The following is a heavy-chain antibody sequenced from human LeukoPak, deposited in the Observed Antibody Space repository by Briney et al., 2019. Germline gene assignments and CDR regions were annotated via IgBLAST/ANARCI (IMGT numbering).Heavy chain of an antibody. D-gene: IGHD3-16*02. V-gene: IGHV4-59*01. CDR1: GGSISSYY. CDR2: IYYSGST. Sequence: SETLSLTCTVSGGSISSYYWSWIRQPPGKGLEWIGYIYYSGSTNYNPSLKSRVTISVDTSKNQFSLKLSSVTAADTAVCYCARVALDYDYVWGSYRGGFDIWGQGTMVTVSS. J-gene: IGHJ3*02. CDR3: ARVALDYDYVWGSYRGGFDI.